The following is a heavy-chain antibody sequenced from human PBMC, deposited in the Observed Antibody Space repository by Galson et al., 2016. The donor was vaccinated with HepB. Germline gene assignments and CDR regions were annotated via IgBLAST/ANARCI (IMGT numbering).Heavy chain of an antibody. D-gene: IGHD4-17*01. J-gene: IGHJ4*01. CDR3: AKSDGGDHGDLWDY. V-gene: IGHV3-9*01. CDR2: ISSSSRSI. CDR1: GFTFDDYA. Sequence: SLRLSCATSGFTFDDYAMHWVRQAPGRGLEWVSGISSSSRSIGYADSVKGRFSISRDNDRNSLYLQMNSLSVDDTAFYYCAKSDGGDHGDLWDYWGRGTLVTVSS.